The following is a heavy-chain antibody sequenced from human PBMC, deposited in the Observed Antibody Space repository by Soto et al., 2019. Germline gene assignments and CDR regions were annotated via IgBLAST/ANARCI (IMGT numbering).Heavy chain of an antibody. V-gene: IGHV3-30*04. CDR2: ISYDENNK. Sequence: GGSLRLSCAASGFTFSNYEIHWVRQAPGKGLEWVASISYDENNKFYADSVKGRFIISRDKSKNTLYLQMNSLRAEDTAVYYCAREYHGVEYGMDVWGQGTTVTVSS. CDR3: AREYHGVEYGMDV. CDR1: GFTFSNYE. D-gene: IGHD3-16*01. J-gene: IGHJ6*02.